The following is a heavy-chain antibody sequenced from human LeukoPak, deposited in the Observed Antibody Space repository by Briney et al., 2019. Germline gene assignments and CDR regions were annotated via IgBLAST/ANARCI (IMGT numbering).Heavy chain of an antibody. J-gene: IGHJ1*01. CDR2: ISGSGGST. Sequence: LPGGSLRLSCVASGFTFSSYAMSWVRQAPGKGLEWVSAISGSGGSTYYADSVKGRLTISRDNSKNTLYLQMNSLRAEDTAVYYCAKDRLRIAAARYFQHWGQGTLVTVSS. CDR3: AKDRLRIAAARYFQH. V-gene: IGHV3-23*01. D-gene: IGHD6-13*01. CDR1: GFTFSSYA.